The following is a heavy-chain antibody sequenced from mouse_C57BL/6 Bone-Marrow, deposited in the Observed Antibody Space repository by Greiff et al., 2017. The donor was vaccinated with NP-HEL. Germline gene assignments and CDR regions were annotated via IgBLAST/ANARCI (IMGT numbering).Heavy chain of an antibody. Sequence: EVHLVESGGGLVKPGGSLKLSCAASGFTFSSYTMSWVRQTPEKRLEWVATISGGGGNTYYPDHVKGRFTISRDNAKNTLYLQMSSLRSEDTAVYYCARRGSSGDYAMDYWGQGTSVTVSS. D-gene: IGHD1-1*01. CDR2: ISGGGGNT. CDR1: GFTFSSYT. CDR3: ARRGSSGDYAMDY. J-gene: IGHJ4*01. V-gene: IGHV5-9*04.